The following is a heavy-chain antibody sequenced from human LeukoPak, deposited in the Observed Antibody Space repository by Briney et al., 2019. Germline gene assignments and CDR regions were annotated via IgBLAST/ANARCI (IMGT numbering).Heavy chain of an antibody. D-gene: IGHD3-9*01. Sequence: SQTLSLTCAISGDSVSSNSAAWNWIRQSPSRGLEWVGRTYYRSKWNNDYAVSVKSRITINPDTSKNQFSLQLNSVTPEDTAVYYCARSELKYYDILTGYYKYWYFDLWGRGTLVTVSS. CDR3: ARSELKYYDILTGYYKYWYFDL. CDR1: GDSVSSNSAA. V-gene: IGHV6-1*01. CDR2: TYYRSKWNN. J-gene: IGHJ2*01.